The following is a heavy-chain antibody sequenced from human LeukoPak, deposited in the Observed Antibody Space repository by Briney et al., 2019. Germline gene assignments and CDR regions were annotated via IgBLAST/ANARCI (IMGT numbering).Heavy chain of an antibody. D-gene: IGHD6-13*01. CDR3: ARKAKYSSSWYNAVRGVFDY. CDR1: GGSFSGYY. Sequence: SETLSLTCAVYGGSFSGYYWSWIRQPPGKGLEWIGEINHSGSTNYNPSLKSRVTISVDTSKNQFSLKLSSVTAADTAVYYCARKAKYSSSWYNAVRGVFDYWGQGTLVTVSS. CDR2: INHSGST. J-gene: IGHJ4*02. V-gene: IGHV4-34*01.